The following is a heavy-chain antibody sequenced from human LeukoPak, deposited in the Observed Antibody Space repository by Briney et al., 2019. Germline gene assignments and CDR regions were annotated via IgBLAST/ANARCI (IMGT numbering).Heavy chain of an antibody. V-gene: IGHV4-59*08. J-gene: IGHJ4*02. D-gene: IGHD6-13*01. CDR2: IYYSGST. Sequence: SETLSLTCTVSGGSISSYYWSWIRQPPGQGLEWIGYIYYSGSTNYNPSLKSRVTISVDTSKNQFSLKLSSVTAADTAVYYCARLRIAAAGPDYWGQGTLVTVSS. CDR3: ARLRIAAAGPDY. CDR1: GGSISSYY.